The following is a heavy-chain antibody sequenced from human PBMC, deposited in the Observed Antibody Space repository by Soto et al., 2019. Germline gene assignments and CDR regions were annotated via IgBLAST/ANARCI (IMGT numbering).Heavy chain of an antibody. CDR2: ITGSGGST. D-gene: IGHD4-17*01. CDR1: GFTFANYG. Sequence: GGSLRLSCAGSGFTFANYGINWVRQAPGKGLEWVSVITGSGGSTYYADSVKGRFTISRDTSKNTLFLQMNSLRAEDTAVYYCAKDRYGDYGGIDYWGQGTMVTVSS. J-gene: IGHJ4*02. V-gene: IGHV3-23*01. CDR3: AKDRYGDYGGIDY.